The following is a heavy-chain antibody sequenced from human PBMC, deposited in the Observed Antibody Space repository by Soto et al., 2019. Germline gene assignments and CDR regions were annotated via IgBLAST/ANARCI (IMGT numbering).Heavy chain of an antibody. Sequence: PGGSLRLSCAASGFTFSSYGMHWVRQAPGKGLEWVAVIWYDGSNKYYADSVKGRFTISRDNSKNTLYLQMNSLRAEDTAVYYCARVAIFGVANNWFDPWGQGTLVTVSS. D-gene: IGHD3-3*01. CDR1: GFTFSSYG. V-gene: IGHV3-33*01. CDR3: ARVAIFGVANNWFDP. CDR2: IWYDGSNK. J-gene: IGHJ5*02.